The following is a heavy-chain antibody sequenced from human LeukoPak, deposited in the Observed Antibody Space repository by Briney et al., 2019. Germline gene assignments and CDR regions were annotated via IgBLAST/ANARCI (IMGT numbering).Heavy chain of an antibody. CDR2: INHSGST. D-gene: IGHD3-22*01. CDR1: GGSFSGYY. J-gene: IGHJ5*02. V-gene: IGHV4-34*01. CDR3: ARSHYYDTSGSHNNWFDP. Sequence: SETLSLTCAVYGGSFSGYYWSWIRQPPGKGLEWIGEINHSGSTNYNPSLKSRVTISVDTSKNQFSLKLSSVTAADTAVFYCARSHYYDTSGSHNNWFDPWGQGTLVTVSS.